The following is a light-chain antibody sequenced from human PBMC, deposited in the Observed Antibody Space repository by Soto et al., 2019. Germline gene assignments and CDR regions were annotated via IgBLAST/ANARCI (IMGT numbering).Light chain of an antibody. V-gene: IGKV1-39*01. Sequence: DIQMTQSPSTLSGSVGDRVTITCRASQTISSWLAWYQQKPGKAPKLMIYAASSLQSGVPSRFSGSGSGTDFTLTISSLQPEDFADYYCQQSYSSQEITFGQGTRLEIK. CDR3: QQSYSSQEIT. CDR1: QTISSW. CDR2: AAS. J-gene: IGKJ5*01.